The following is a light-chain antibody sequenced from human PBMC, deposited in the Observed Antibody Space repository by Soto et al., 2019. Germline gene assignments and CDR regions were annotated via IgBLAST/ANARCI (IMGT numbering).Light chain of an antibody. Sequence: ETLLTQSPGTLSLSPGERATLSCRASQSVSNYLAWFQQKPGQALRLLIFDTTNRAPGTPARFSGSGSVTDFTLTISSLEPEDFAVYYCQQRRNLPYTFGQGTKLEIK. V-gene: IGKV3-11*01. J-gene: IGKJ2*01. CDR1: QSVSNY. CDR3: QQRRNLPYT. CDR2: DTT.